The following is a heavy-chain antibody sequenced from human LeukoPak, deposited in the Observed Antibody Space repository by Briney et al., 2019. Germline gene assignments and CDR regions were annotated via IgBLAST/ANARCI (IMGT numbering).Heavy chain of an antibody. V-gene: IGHV1-69*13. J-gene: IGHJ4*02. CDR3: ARDRGWTLYYFDY. CDR2: IIPIFGTA. CDR1: GYTFTVFY. Sequence: SVKVSCKASGYTFTVFYMHWVRQAPGQGLEWMGGIIPIFGTANYAQKFQGRVTITADESTSTAYMELSSPRSEDTAVYYCARDRGWTLYYFDYWGQGTLVTVSS. D-gene: IGHD3-10*01.